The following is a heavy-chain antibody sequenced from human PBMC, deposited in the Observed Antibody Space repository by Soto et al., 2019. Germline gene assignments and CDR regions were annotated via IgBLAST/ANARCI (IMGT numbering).Heavy chain of an antibody. J-gene: IGHJ4*02. CDR3: ARDQPGYSYGYGGGY. Sequence: EVQLVESGGGLVKPGGSLRLSCAASGFTFSSYSMNWVRQAPGKGLEWVSSISSSSSYIYYADSVKGRFTISRDNARNSLYLEMNSLRAGDTAVYYCARDQPGYSYGYGGGYWGQGTLVNVSS. CDR1: GFTFSSYS. D-gene: IGHD5-18*01. V-gene: IGHV3-21*01. CDR2: ISSSSSYI.